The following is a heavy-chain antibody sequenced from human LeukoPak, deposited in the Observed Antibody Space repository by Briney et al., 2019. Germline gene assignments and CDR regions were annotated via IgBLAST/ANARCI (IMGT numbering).Heavy chain of an antibody. D-gene: IGHD2-2*02. CDR1: GGSLSSGGYY. CDR3: ARDPSPGVTAAIFGGSY. CDR2: IYHSGST. V-gene: IGHV4-30-2*01. Sequence: SETLSLTCAVSGGSLSSGGYYWSWIRQPPGRGLEWLGYIYHSGSTYYNPSLKGRVTISVDRSKNQFSLKLSSVTAADTAVYYCARDPSPGVTAAIFGGSYWGQGTLVTVSS. J-gene: IGHJ4*02.